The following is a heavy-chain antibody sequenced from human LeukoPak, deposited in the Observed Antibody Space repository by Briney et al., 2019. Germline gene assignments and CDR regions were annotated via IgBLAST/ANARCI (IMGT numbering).Heavy chain of an antibody. CDR1: GFTFKSYG. V-gene: IGHV3-23*01. D-gene: IGHD5-18*01. J-gene: IGHJ4*02. CDR3: ARKVAVAMDLDY. Sequence: PGGPLRLSCAASGFTFKSYGMTWVRQIPGKGLEWVSSITGAGTSTKYADSVNGRFTISRDNSKNTLSLQMTGLRDEDTAVYYCARKVAVAMDLDYWGQGTLVTVSS. CDR2: ITGAGTST.